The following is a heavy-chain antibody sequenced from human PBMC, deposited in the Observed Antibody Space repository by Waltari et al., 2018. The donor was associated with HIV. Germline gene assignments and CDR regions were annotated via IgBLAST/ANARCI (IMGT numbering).Heavy chain of an antibody. CDR1: GVAIRSVA. Sequence: QVPLVQSGAEVKKPGSSVKVTCKATGVAIRSVATNWVRHAPGQGLEWMGGIIPNAGTVNYAQKFQGRVTINSDESTNTAYLDLSRLRSEDTAVYYCARGTGSCSTTSCPTWGMDVWGQGTTVTVSS. CDR3: ARGTGSCSTTSCPTWGMDV. CDR2: IIPNAGTV. D-gene: IGHD2-2*01. J-gene: IGHJ6*02. V-gene: IGHV1-69*05.